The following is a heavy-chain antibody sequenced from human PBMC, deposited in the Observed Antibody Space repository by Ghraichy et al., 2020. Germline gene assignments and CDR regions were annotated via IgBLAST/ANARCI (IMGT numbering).Heavy chain of an antibody. CDR3: ERSCRTYSSNICYPS. Sequence: ASVKVSCKASGYTFTDYAVNWVRQAPGQGLEWMGWINTNTGNPTYAQGFTGRFVFSLDTSVSTAYLQISSLKAEDTAVYYCERSCRTYSSNICYPSWGQGTLVTVSS. D-gene: IGHD2-2*01. V-gene: IGHV7-4-1*02. CDR1: GYTFTDYA. CDR2: INTNTGNP. J-gene: IGHJ4*02.